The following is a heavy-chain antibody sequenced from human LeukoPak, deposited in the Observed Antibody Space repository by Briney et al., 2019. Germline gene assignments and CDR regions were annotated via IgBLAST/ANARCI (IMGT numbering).Heavy chain of an antibody. CDR3: ARRPSGFGWFDP. V-gene: IGHV4-34*01. Sequence: SETLSLTCAVYGGSFSGYYWSWIRQPPGKGLEWTGEINHSGSTNYNPSLKSRVTISVDTSKNQFSLKLSSVTAADTAVYYCARRPSGFGWFDPWGQGTLVTVSS. D-gene: IGHD5-12*01. CDR1: GGSFSGYY. CDR2: INHSGST. J-gene: IGHJ5*02.